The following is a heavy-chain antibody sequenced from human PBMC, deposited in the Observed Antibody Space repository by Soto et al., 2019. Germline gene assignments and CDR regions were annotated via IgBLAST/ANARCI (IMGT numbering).Heavy chain of an antibody. J-gene: IGHJ4*02. Sequence: PSETLSLTCTVSGGSISSGDYYWSWIRQPPGKGLEWIGYIYYSGSTYYNPSLKSRVTISVDTSKNQFSLKLSSVTAADTAVYYCASRPSITGTRRNRFDYWGQGTQVTVSS. V-gene: IGHV4-30-4*01. D-gene: IGHD1-20*01. CDR3: ASRPSITGTRRNRFDY. CDR2: IYYSGST. CDR1: GGSISSGDYY.